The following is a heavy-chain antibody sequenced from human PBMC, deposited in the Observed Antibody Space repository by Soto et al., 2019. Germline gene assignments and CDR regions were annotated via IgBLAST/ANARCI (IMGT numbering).Heavy chain of an antibody. CDR3: ARRHLAVAVSPWFDP. CDR1: GLSISDSEMG. D-gene: IGHD6-19*01. CDR2: IDSSGEK. Sequence: QVTLKESGPVLVKPTETLTLRCTVSGLSISDSEMGVSWIRQPPGKALEWLAHIDSSGEKSYRTFLKSRLTISKDISKSQIVLIMTNMDPADTGTYYCARRHLAVAVSPWFDPWGQGILVTVSS. V-gene: IGHV2-26*01. J-gene: IGHJ5*02.